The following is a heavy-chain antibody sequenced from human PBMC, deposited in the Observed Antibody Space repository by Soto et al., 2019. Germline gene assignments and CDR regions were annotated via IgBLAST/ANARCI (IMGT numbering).Heavy chain of an antibody. CDR3: ARVLTMVRGVIITDYYYGMDV. D-gene: IGHD3-10*01. CDR1: GGTFSSYA. V-gene: IGHV1-69*12. CDR2: IIPIFGTA. Sequence: QVQLVQSGAEVKKPGSSVKVSCKASGGTFSSYAISWVRQAPGQGLEWMGGIIPIFGTANYAQKFQGRVTITADESTSTAYMELSSLRSEDTAVYYCARVLTMVRGVIITDYYYGMDVWGQGTTVTVSS. J-gene: IGHJ6*02.